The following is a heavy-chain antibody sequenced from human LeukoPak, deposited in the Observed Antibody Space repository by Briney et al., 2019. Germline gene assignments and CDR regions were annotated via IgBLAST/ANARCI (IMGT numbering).Heavy chain of an antibody. D-gene: IGHD3-22*01. CDR3: ARRRYYDSSGYYPVSGYFDL. Sequence: SETLSLTCTVSGGSIFSYYWNWIRQSPGKGLKWIGYIYLNDITSFNPSLGSRGAISIDTSRNQFSLRLMSVTAADTAIYYCARRRYYDSSGYYPVSGYFDLWGRGTLVIVSS. J-gene: IGHJ2*01. V-gene: IGHV4-4*08. CDR2: IYLNDIT. CDR1: GGSIFSYY.